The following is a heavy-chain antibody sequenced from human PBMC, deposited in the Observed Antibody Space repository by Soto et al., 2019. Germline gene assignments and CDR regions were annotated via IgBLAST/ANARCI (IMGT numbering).Heavy chain of an antibody. CDR2: INHSGST. V-gene: IGHV4-34*01. CDR1: GGSFSGYY. J-gene: IGHJ5*02. Sequence: QVQLQQWGAGLLKPSETLSLTCAVYGGSFSGYYWSWIRQPPGKGLEWIGEINHSGSTNYNPSLKSRVTISVDTSKNQFSLKLSSVTAADTAVYYCARGLPNYDYIWGSYRRNWFDPWGQGTLVTVSS. D-gene: IGHD3-16*02. CDR3: ARGLPNYDYIWGSYRRNWFDP.